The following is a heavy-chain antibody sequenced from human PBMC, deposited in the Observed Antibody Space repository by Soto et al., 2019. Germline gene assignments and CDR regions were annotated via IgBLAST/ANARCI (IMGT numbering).Heavy chain of an antibody. Sequence: ASVKVSCKASSHSFTSSGISWVRQAPGQGLEWLGWISTHNGNTIYAPRFQDRVTLTIQTSTNTAYMDMRSLRDDDTALHSCAREGILGPHDGYDMWGQGTLVTVSS. D-gene: IGHD3-3*01. CDR2: ISTHNGNT. CDR3: AREGILGPHDGYDM. J-gene: IGHJ4*03. V-gene: IGHV1-18*01. CDR1: SHSFTSSG.